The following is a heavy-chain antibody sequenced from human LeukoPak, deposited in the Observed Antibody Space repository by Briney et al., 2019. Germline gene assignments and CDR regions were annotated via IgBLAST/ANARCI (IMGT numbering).Heavy chain of an antibody. D-gene: IGHD6-19*01. CDR3: ARPLSSGSSGWYYFDY. V-gene: IGHV1-18*01. Sequence: ASVKVSCKASGYTFTSYGISWVRQAPGQGLEWMGWISASNGNTAYAQKVQGRVTVTTDTSTSTAYMEVRSLRSGDTAVYYCARPLSSGSSGWYYFDYWGQGTLVTVSS. CDR2: ISASNGNT. J-gene: IGHJ4*02. CDR1: GYTFTSYG.